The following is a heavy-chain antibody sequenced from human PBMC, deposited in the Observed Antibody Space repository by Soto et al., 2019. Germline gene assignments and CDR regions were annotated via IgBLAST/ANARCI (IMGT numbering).Heavy chain of an antibody. CDR2: IMQDGSDK. CDR3: AGVGIVVDDGDAFDI. J-gene: IGHJ3*02. V-gene: IGHV3-7*03. CDR1: GFSLSTSW. D-gene: IGHD3-22*01. Sequence: RLSCAASGFSLSTSWMTWVRQAPGKGLEWVANIMQDGSDKYYVDSVKGRFTISRDNAKNSLYLQMTSLRAADTAVYYCAGVGIVVDDGDAFDIWGQGTMVTVSS.